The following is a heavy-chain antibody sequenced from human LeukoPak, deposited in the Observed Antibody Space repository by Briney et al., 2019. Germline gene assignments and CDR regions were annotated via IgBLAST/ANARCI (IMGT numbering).Heavy chain of an antibody. CDR3: ARGIIEKYCSSTSCGFDY. Sequence: GGSLRLSCAASGFTFSSYWMSWVRQAPGKGLEWVANIKQDGSEKYYVDSVKGRFTISRDNAKNSLYLQMNSLRAEDTALYYCARGIIEKYCSSTSCGFDYWGQGTLVTVSS. CDR2: IKQDGSEK. V-gene: IGHV3-7*03. J-gene: IGHJ4*02. D-gene: IGHD2-2*01. CDR1: GFTFSSYW.